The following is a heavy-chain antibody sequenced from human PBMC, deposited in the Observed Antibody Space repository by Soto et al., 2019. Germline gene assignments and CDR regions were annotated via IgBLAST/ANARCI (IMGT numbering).Heavy chain of an antibody. V-gene: IGHV4-30-2*01. D-gene: IGHD2-2*01. Sequence: TXSLTCSLSGGSISSGCYSWSWIRQPPGKGLEWIGYIYHSGSTYYNPSLKSRVTISVDRSKNQFSLKLSSVTAADTAVYYCAREVNGRYCSSTSCYGMDVWGQGTTVTVYS. CDR2: IYHSGST. J-gene: IGHJ6*02. CDR1: GGSISSGCYS. CDR3: AREVNGRYCSSTSCYGMDV.